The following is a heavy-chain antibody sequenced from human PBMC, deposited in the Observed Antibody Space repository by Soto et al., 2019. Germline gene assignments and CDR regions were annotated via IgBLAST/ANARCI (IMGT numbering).Heavy chain of an antibody. V-gene: IGHV4-34*01. CDR1: GGSFSGYY. D-gene: IGHD3-10*01. CDR2: INHSGST. J-gene: IGHJ6*03. Sequence: QVQLQQWGAGLLKPSETLSLTCAVYGGSFSGYYWSWIRQPPGKGLEWIGEINHSGSTNYNPSLKSRVTISVDTSKNQFSLKLSSVTAADTAVYYCARGVMVRGVIILSPPKRWCYMDVWGKGTTVTVSS. CDR3: ARGVMVRGVIILSPPKRWCYMDV.